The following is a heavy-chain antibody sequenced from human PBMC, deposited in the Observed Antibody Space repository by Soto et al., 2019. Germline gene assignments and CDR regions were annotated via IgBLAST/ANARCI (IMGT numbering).Heavy chain of an antibody. J-gene: IGHJ5*02. D-gene: IGHD6-13*01. Sequence: SLILSCSSSVFTFISYSMHLFLQAPVNGLEWVAVISYDGGNKYYADSVKGRFTISRDNYKNTLYLQMNSLRAEDTAVYYCARARNSRVNKGSNWLEQWGKGNMVNVSS. CDR1: VFTFISYS. CDR2: ISYDGGNK. CDR3: ARARNSRVNKGSNWLEQ. V-gene: IGHV3-30-3*01.